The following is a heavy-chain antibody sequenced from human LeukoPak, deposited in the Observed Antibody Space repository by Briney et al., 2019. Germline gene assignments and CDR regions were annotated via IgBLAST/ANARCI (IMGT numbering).Heavy chain of an antibody. Sequence: GGSLRLSCAASGFTFSSYAMHWVRQAQGKGLEYVSAISSNGGSTYYANSVKGRFTISRDNSKNTLYLQVGSLRAEDMAVYYCARGFPSPDKRPCWGQGTLVTVSS. D-gene: IGHD3-10*01. V-gene: IGHV3-64*01. CDR3: ARGFPSPDKRPC. J-gene: IGHJ4*02. CDR2: ISSNGGST. CDR1: GFTFSSYA.